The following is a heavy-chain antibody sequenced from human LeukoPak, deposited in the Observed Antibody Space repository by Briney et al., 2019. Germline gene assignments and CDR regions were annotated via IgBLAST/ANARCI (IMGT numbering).Heavy chain of an antibody. V-gene: IGHV1-46*01. CDR2: INPSGGST. J-gene: IGHJ5*02. Sequence: EASVKVSCKASGYTFTSYYMHWVRQAPGQGLEWMGIINPSGGSTSYAQKFQGRVTMTRDMSTSTVYMELSSLRSEDTAVYYCARSSGAAAAPRTNWFDPWGQGTLVTVSS. D-gene: IGHD6-13*01. CDR3: ARSSGAAAAPRTNWFDP. CDR1: GYTFTSYY.